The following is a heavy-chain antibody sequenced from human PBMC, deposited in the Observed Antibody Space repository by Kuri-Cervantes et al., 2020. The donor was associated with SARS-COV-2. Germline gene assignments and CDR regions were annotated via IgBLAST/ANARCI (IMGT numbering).Heavy chain of an antibody. CDR3: STTWDH. CDR1: GFIFNNHG. V-gene: IGHV3-33*03. D-gene: IGHD1-14*01. CDR2: IWFDGSNE. Sequence: GGSLRLSCAASGFIFNNHGLHWVRQAPGKGLEWVAVIWFDGSNEYYADSVKGRFTISRDNAKNSLYLQMNSLTEEDTAVYYCSTTWDHWGQGTLVTVSS. J-gene: IGHJ4*02.